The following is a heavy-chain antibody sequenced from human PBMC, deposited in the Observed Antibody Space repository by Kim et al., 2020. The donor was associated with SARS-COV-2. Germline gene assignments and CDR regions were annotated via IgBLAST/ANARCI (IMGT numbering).Heavy chain of an antibody. CDR1: GFTFSSYA. CDR3: AGESPYSSSWFNAFDI. Sequence: GGSLRLSCAASGFTFSSYAMHWVRQAPGKGLEWVAVISYDGSNKYYADSVKGRFTISRDNSKNTLYLQMNSLRAEDTAVYFCAGESPYSSSWFNAFDIWGQGTMVTVSS. D-gene: IGHD6-13*01. J-gene: IGHJ3*02. CDR2: ISYDGSNK. V-gene: IGHV3-30-3*01.